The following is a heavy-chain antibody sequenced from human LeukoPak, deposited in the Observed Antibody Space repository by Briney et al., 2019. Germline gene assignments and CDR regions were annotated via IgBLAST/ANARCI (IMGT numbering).Heavy chain of an antibody. J-gene: IGHJ4*02. D-gene: IGHD3-10*01. Sequence: PGGSLRLSCAASGFTFSSYGMHWVRQAPGKGLEWVAFIRYDGSNKYYADSVKGRFTTSRDNSKNTLYLQMNSLRAEDTAVYYCAKDSGRTYYYGSGSYSDYWGQGTLVTVSS. CDR3: AKDSGRTYYYGSGSYSDY. V-gene: IGHV3-30*02. CDR2: IRYDGSNK. CDR1: GFTFSSYG.